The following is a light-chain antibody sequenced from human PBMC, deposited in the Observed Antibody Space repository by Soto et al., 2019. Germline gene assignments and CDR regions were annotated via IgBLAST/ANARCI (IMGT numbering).Light chain of an antibody. CDR2: DAS. J-gene: IGKJ3*01. Sequence: DIQMTQSPSSLSASVGDRVTITCQASQDISNYLNWYQQKPGKAPKLLIYDASNLETGVPSRFSGSGSGTDFTFTISSLQPEDIATYYCQQYDNHPPDFTFGPGTKVDIK. CDR1: QDISNY. CDR3: QQYDNHPPDFT. V-gene: IGKV1-33*01.